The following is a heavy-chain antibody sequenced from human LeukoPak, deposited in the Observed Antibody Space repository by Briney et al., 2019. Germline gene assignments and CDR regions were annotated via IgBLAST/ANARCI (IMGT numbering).Heavy chain of an antibody. CDR3: AKDTNSWPTYFDY. D-gene: IGHD6-13*01. CDR2: ISGSAGTT. J-gene: IGHJ4*02. Sequence: GGSLRLSCTASGFTFGDYAMSWARQAPGKGLEWVSAISGSAGTTYYADSVKGRFTISRDNSKNTLYLQMKRLRAEDAAVYYCAKDTNSWPTYFDYWGQGILVTVSS. CDR1: GFTFGDYA. V-gene: IGHV3-23*01.